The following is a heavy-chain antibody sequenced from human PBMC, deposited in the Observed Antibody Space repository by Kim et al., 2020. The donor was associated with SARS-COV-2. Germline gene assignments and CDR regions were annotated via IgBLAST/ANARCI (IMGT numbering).Heavy chain of an antibody. D-gene: IGHD3-22*01. CDR2: IYTSGST. V-gene: IGHV4-4*07. J-gene: IGHJ3*02. Sequence: SETLSLTCTVSGGSISSYYWSWIRQPAGKGLEWIGRIYTSGSTNYNPSLKSRVTMSVDTSKNQFSLKLSSVTAADTAVYYCARDRYYDSSGHAFDIWGQGTMVTVSS. CDR3: ARDRYYDSSGHAFDI. CDR1: GGSISSYY.